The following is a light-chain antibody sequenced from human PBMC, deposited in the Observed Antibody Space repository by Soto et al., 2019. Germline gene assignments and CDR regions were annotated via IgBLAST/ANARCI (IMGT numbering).Light chain of an antibody. CDR3: QQRGDWPPIT. CDR1: QSVSNNY. CDR2: GAS. Sequence: ESVLTQSPGTLSLSPGERDTLSCRTSQSVSNNYLAWYQQKPGQAPRLLIYGASSRATGIPARFSGSGSGTDFTLTISSLEPEDFAVYYCQQRGDWPPITFGQGTRLEIK. V-gene: IGKV3D-20*02. J-gene: IGKJ5*01.